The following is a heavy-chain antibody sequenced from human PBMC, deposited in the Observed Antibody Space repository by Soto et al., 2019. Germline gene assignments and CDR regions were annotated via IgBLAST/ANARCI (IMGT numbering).Heavy chain of an antibody. CDR1: VYTFTSYD. CDR3: ARVIIYYDFWSGYSYYYYYMDV. Sequence: ASVKVSCKASVYTFTSYDINWVRQATGQGLEWMGWMNPNSGNTGYAQKFQGRVTMTRNTSISTAYMELSSLRSEDTAVYYCARVIIYYDFWSGYSYYYYYMDVWGKGTTVTVS. D-gene: IGHD3-3*01. V-gene: IGHV1-8*01. J-gene: IGHJ6*03. CDR2: MNPNSGNT.